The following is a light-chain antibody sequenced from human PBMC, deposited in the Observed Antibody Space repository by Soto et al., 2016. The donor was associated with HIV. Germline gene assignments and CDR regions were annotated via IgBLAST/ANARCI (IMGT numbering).Light chain of an antibody. CDR1: QSISSY. CDR2: AAS. Sequence: DIQMTQSPSSLSASVGDRVTITCRASQSISSYLNWYQQKPGKAPKLLIYAASSLQSGVPSRFSGGGSGTEFTLTISSLQPEDFATYYCQQLNTYPWTFGQGTKVEIK. CDR3: QQLNTYPWT. V-gene: IGKV1-9*01. J-gene: IGKJ1*01.